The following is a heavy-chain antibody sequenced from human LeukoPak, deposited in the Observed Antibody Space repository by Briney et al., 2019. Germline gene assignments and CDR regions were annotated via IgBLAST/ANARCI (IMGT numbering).Heavy chain of an antibody. CDR1: GFTFSSYS. Sequence: AGGSQRLSCAASGFTFSSYSMNWVRQAPGKGLEWVSYISSSSSTIYYADSVKGRFTISRDNAKNSLYLQMNSLRAEDTAVYYCARDNQGYYDSSGFTYWGQGTLVTVSS. J-gene: IGHJ4*02. V-gene: IGHV3-48*01. D-gene: IGHD3-22*01. CDR2: ISSSSSTI. CDR3: ARDNQGYYDSSGFTY.